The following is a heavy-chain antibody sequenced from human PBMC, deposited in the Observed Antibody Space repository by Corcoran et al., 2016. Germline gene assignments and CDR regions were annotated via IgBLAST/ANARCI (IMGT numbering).Heavy chain of an antibody. Sequence: QVQLVQSDAEVKKPGASVKVSCKASGYTFSNYGISWVRQAPGQGLEWMGWIGTYSGHTNYAHKFQGRVVMTTATSTNTAYMGLTSLRTDHPALYYCASSSLPYNTGSATDPFDIWGQGKVVTVSS. V-gene: IGHV1-18*01. CDR1: GYTFSNYG. D-gene: IGHD6-19*01. CDR2: IGTYSGHT. J-gene: IGHJ3*02. CDR3: ASSSLPYNTGSATDPFDI.